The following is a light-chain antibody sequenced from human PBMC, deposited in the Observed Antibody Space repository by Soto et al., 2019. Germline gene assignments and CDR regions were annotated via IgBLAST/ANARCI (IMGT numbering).Light chain of an antibody. CDR3: QQYGNLRWT. CDR1: QDINNY. V-gene: IGKV1-33*01. J-gene: IGKJ1*01. Sequence: DIQMTQSPSSLSASVGDRVTITCPASQDINNYLNWYQHKPGKAPKLLIYDASNLETGVPSRFSGSGSGTDFTFTISSLQPEDIATDYGQQYGNLRWTFGRGTKVEIK. CDR2: DAS.